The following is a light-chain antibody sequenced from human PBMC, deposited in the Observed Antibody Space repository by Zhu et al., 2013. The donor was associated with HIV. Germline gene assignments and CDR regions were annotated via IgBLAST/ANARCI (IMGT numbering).Light chain of an antibody. J-gene: IGKJ1*01. CDR3: MQGAHWPPT. CDR1: QSLRHSDGQTY. CDR2: KVS. V-gene: IGKV2-30*02. Sequence: VVMAQSPLSLPVTLGQAASISCRSSQSLRHSDGQTYLIWFQQRPGQPPRRLIYKVSNRDSGVPDRFSGSGSGTDFTLIISRMEAEDVAVYYCMQGAHWPPTFGQGTKVEIK.